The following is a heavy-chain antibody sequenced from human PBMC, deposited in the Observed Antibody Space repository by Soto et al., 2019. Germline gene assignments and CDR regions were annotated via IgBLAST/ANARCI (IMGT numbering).Heavy chain of an antibody. CDR3: VKDRCTSFFFFDS. Sequence: EVQLVESGGGLVQPGRSLRLSCAASGFYFNDYAMHWVRLVPGKGLEWVSGVGWTGHSIGYADSVKGRFTISRDNAKNSLYLQMNRLRPEDTALYYCVKDRCTSFFFFDSWGQGTLVTVSS. CDR2: VGWTGHSI. J-gene: IGHJ4*02. V-gene: IGHV3-9*01. D-gene: IGHD2-2*01. CDR1: GFYFNDYA.